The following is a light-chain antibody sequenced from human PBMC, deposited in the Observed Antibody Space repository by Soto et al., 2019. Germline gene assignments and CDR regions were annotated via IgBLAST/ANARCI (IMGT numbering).Light chain of an antibody. J-gene: IGLJ3*02. Sequence: QSALTQPRSVSGSPGQSVTISCTGTSSDVGAYNYVSWCQQRPGKAPRLMIYDVGVRPSGVPDRFSASKSGNTASLTISGLRAEDEADYYCCSYAGSYAWVFGGGTKLTVL. CDR3: CSYAGSYAWV. CDR1: SSDVGAYNY. V-gene: IGLV2-11*01. CDR2: DVG.